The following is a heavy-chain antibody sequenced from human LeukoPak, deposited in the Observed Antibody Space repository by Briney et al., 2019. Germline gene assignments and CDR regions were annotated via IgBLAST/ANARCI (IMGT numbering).Heavy chain of an antibody. D-gene: IGHD5-18*01. CDR1: GFTFSSYW. Sequence: PGGSLRLSCAASGFTFSSYWMHWVRQAPGKGLVWVSRINSDGSSTGYADSVKGRFTISRDNAKNTLYLQMNSLRAEDTAVYYCARDPGYSYGYYYYYMDVWGKGTTVTVSS. V-gene: IGHV3-74*01. CDR2: INSDGSST. CDR3: ARDPGYSYGYYYYYMDV. J-gene: IGHJ6*03.